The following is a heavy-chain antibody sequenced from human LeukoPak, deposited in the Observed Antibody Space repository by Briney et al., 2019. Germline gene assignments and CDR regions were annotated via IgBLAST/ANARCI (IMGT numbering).Heavy chain of an antibody. V-gene: IGHV3-9*01. Sequence: GRSLRLSCAASGFTFDDYAMHWVRHAPGKGLEWVSGISWNSGSIGYADSVKGRFTISRDNAKNSLYLQMNSLRAEDTALYYCAKDSAGGMDVWGQGTTVTVSS. CDR2: ISWNSGSI. CDR1: GFTFDDYA. J-gene: IGHJ6*02. CDR3: AKDSAGGMDV.